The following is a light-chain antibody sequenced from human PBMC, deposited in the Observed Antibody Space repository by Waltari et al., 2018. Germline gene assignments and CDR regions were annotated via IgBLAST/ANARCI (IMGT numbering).Light chain of an antibody. J-gene: IGKJ1*01. CDR2: AAS. Sequence: DIQMTQSPSSLAASVGDRVTITCRASRTASDFLNWYQQKPGSAPKLLIYAASTLQSVVPSRFKGSGSGTDFTLTINSLQPEDFATYYCQQSYNTPWTFGQGTRVEIK. CDR3: QQSYNTPWT. CDR1: RTASDF. V-gene: IGKV1-39*01.